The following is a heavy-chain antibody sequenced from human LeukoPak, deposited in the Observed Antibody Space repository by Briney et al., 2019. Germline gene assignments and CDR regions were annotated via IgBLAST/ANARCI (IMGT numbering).Heavy chain of an antibody. V-gene: IGHV3-7*01. CDR2: IKQDGSEK. CDR1: GFTFSSYA. J-gene: IGHJ4*02. CDR3: ARDRPDIVVVVAATLFDY. Sequence: PGGSLRLSCAASGFTFSSYAMNWVRQAPGKGLEWVANIKQDGSEKYYVDSVKGRFAISRDNAKNSLYLQMNSLRAEDTAVYYCARDRPDIVVVVAATLFDYWGQGTLVTVSS. D-gene: IGHD2-15*01.